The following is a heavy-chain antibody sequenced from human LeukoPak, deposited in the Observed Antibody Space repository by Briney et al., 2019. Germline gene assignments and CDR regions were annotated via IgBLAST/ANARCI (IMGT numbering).Heavy chain of an antibody. CDR1: GFSLSSYW. CDR2: IKQDGSEK. V-gene: IGHV3-7*01. J-gene: IGHJ4*02. D-gene: IGHD3-10*01. Sequence: GGSLRLSCAASGFSLSSYWMSWVRQAPGKGLEWVANIKQDGSEKYYVDSVKGRITISRDNAKNSLYLQMNSLRAEDTAVYYCARGLRGGATFDYWGQGTLVTVSS. CDR3: ARGLRGGATFDY.